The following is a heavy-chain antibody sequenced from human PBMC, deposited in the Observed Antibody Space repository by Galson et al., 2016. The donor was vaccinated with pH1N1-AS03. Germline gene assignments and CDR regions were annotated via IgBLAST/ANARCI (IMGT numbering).Heavy chain of an antibody. J-gene: IGHJ5*02. D-gene: IGHD3-3*01. V-gene: IGHV3-23*01. Sequence: SLRLSCAASGFTFSIYAMHWVRQAPGKGLEWVSGVGGVDGSLWYAESVKGRFTVSRDNSKGTLDLQMNSLRADYTAVYYCARGSGSPHWFDPWGQGTLVTVSS. CDR3: ARGSGSPHWFDP. CDR2: VGGVDGSL. CDR1: GFTFSIYA.